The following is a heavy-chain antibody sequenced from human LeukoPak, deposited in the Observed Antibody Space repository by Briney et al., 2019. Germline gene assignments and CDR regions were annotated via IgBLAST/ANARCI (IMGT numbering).Heavy chain of an antibody. CDR1: GFTFSSNW. D-gene: IGHD1-14*01. J-gene: IGHJ5*02. CDR3: ARDPDEDDH. Sequence: PGGSLRLSCAASGFTFSSNWMSWVRQAPGKGLEWVANIKQDGSEKYYVDSVEGRFTISRDNAKNSLYLQMNSLRPEDTAVYYCARDPDEDDHWGQGTLVTVSS. CDR2: IKQDGSEK. V-gene: IGHV3-7*03.